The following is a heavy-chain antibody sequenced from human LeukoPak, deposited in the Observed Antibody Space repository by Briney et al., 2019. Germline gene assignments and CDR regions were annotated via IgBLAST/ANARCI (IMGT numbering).Heavy chain of an antibody. J-gene: IGHJ4*02. V-gene: IGHV3-7*01. Sequence: GGSLRLSCATSGFSFGSYWMSWVRQAPGKGLEWVANINQDGSEKNYVESVKGRFTISREPAKNSLYLQMNSLRAEDTAVYYCARHKTNPSFDSWGQGSLVTVSS. CDR2: INQDGSEK. CDR1: GFSFGSYW. D-gene: IGHD1-14*01. CDR3: ARHKTNPSFDS.